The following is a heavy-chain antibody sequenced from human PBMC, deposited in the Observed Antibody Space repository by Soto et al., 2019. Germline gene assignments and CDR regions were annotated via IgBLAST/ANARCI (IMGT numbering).Heavy chain of an antibody. Sequence: GGSLRLSCAASGFTFSSYSMNWVRQAPGKGLEWVSSISSSSSYIYYADSVKGRSTISRDNAKNSLYLQMNSLRAEDTAVYYCARDGIGYCSSTSCYGNYYYYMDVWGKGTTVTAP. CDR2: ISSSSSYI. D-gene: IGHD2-2*01. CDR1: GFTFSSYS. CDR3: ARDGIGYCSSTSCYGNYYYYMDV. J-gene: IGHJ6*03. V-gene: IGHV3-21*01.